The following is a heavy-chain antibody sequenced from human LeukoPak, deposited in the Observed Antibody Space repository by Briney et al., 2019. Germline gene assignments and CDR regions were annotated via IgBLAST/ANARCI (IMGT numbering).Heavy chain of an antibody. V-gene: IGHV1-18*01. CDR2: ISAYSGNT. D-gene: IGHD3-22*01. CDR1: GYTFSSYG. CDR3: ARDVGNYYDSSGYTFEH. Sequence: ASLKVSCKASGYTFSSYGISWVRQAPGQGLEWMGWISAYSGNTNYAQKLQGRVTMTTDTSTSTAYMELRSLRSDDTAVYYCARDVGNYYDSSGYTFEHWGQGTLVTVSS. J-gene: IGHJ4*02.